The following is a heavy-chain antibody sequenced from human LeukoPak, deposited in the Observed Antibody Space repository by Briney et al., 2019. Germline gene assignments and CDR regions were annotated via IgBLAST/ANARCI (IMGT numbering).Heavy chain of an antibody. CDR3: AKAFGYSYAIS. V-gene: IGHV3-15*01. J-gene: IGHJ4*02. Sequence: GGSLRLSCAASGFTFSNAWMSWVRQAPGKGLEWVGRIKSKTDGGTTDYAAPVKGRFTISRDDSKNTLYLQMNSLKTEDTAVYYCAKAFGYSYAISWGQGTLVTVSS. CDR2: IKSKTDGGTT. CDR1: GFTFSNAW. D-gene: IGHD5-18*01.